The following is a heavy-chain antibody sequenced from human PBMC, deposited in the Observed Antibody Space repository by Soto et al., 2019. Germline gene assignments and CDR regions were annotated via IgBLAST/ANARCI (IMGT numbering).Heavy chain of an antibody. CDR1: GADINTYS. CDR2: IYTSASI. D-gene: IGHD6-19*01. J-gene: IGHJ6*02. V-gene: IGHV4-4*07. CDR3: ARDREAGYNFYYGMDA. Sequence: SATLSLTCSVSGADINTYSWTWILQPAGKGLEWIGRIYTSASINYNPSLSGRVTLSVDTSTNQVSLKLASVTAADTAVYYCARDREAGYNFYYGMDAWGQGTTVTVS.